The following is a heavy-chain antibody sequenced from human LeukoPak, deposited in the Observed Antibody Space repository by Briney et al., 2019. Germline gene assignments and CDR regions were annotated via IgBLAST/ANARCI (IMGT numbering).Heavy chain of an antibody. J-gene: IGHJ5*02. Sequence: ASVKVSCKASGYTFTSYAMNWVRQAPGQGLEWMGWINTNTGNPTYAQGFTGRFVFSLDTSVSTAYLQISSLKAEDTAVYYCAREYAIVVVVAGNNWFDPWGQGTLVTVSS. V-gene: IGHV7-4-1*02. CDR2: INTNTGNP. CDR1: GYTFTSYA. CDR3: AREYAIVVVVAGNNWFDP. D-gene: IGHD2-15*01.